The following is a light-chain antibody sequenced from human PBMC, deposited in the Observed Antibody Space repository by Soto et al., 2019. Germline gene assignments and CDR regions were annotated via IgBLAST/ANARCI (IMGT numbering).Light chain of an antibody. V-gene: IGKV1-6*01. CDR2: AAS. CDR3: LQDHYDSLT. J-gene: IGKJ1*01. CDR1: QGIESD. Sequence: AIQMTQSPSSLSASVGDRITITCRASQGIESDLSWYQQRPGKAPKLLIYAASNVHSGVPPRFSGSRSGTEFTLTFSNLQPEDFASYYCLQDHYDSLTFGQGTKVEIK.